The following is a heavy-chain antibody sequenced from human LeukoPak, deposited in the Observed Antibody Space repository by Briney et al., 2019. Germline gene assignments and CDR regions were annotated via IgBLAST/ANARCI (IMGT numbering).Heavy chain of an antibody. CDR2: VDPEDGET. V-gene: IGHV1-69-2*01. J-gene: IGHJ3*02. Sequence: ASVKVSCKVSGYTFTDYYMHWVQQAPRKGLEWMGLVDPEDGETIYAEKFQGRVTITADTSTDTAYMELSSLRSEDTAVYYCATGSIAIGAFDIWGQGTMVTVSS. CDR3: ATGSIAIGAFDI. D-gene: IGHD2-21*01. CDR1: GYTFTDYY.